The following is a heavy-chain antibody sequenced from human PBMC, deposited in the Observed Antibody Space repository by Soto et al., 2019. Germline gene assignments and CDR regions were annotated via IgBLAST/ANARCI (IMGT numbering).Heavy chain of an antibody. V-gene: IGHV4-39*01. J-gene: IGHJ2*01. CDR1: GGSISSSSYY. D-gene: IGHD6-13*01. CDR2: IYYSGST. Sequence: KPSETLSLTCTVSGGSISSSSYYWGWIRQPPGKGLEWIGSIYYSGSTYYNPSLKSRVTISVDTSKNQFSLKLSSVTAADTAVYYCARLRNSSSWSRGLRDWYFDLWGRGTLVTGSS. CDR3: ARLRNSSSWSRGLRDWYFDL.